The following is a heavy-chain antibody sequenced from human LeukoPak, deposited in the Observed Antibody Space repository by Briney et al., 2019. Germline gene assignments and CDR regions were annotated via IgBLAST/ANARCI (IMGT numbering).Heavy chain of an antibody. CDR2: INHSGST. D-gene: IGHD3-22*01. V-gene: IGHV4-34*01. Sequence: SETLSLTCAVYGGSFSGYYWSWIRQPPGKGLEWIGEINHSGSTYYNPSLESRVTISVDTSKNQFFLKLNSVTAADTAVYYCARLADDYYDSSDLYGEDYWGQGTLVTVSS. CDR1: GGSFSGYY. CDR3: ARLADDYYDSSDLYGEDY. J-gene: IGHJ4*02.